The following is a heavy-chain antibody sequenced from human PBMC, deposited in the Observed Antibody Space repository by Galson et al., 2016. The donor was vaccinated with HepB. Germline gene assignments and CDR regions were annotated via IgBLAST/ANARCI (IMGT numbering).Heavy chain of an antibody. CDR2: ISSSSSYT. Sequence: SLRLSCAASGFTFSSYSLIWVRQAPGKGLEWVSSISSSSSYTYYADSMKGRFTISRDNAKNSLYLQMSSLRAEDTAVYYCARLTQQPTIAVAAFDYWGQGTLVTVSS. D-gene: IGHD6-19*01. J-gene: IGHJ4*02. CDR3: ARLTQQPTIAVAAFDY. V-gene: IGHV3-21*01. CDR1: GFTFSSYS.